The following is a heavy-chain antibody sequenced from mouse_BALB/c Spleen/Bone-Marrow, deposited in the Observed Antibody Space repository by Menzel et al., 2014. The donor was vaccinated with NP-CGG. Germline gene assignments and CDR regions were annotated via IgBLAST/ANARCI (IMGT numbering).Heavy chain of an antibody. CDR1: GYAFSSSW. J-gene: IGHJ2*01. CDR3: ARLLGYYFDY. V-gene: IGHV1-82*01. Sequence: VHLVESGPELVKPGASVKISCKASGYAFSSSWMNWVKQRPGQGLEWIGRIYPGDGDTNYNGKFKGKATLTADKSSSTAYMQLSSLTSVDSAVYFCARLLGYYFDYWGQGTTLTGSS. D-gene: IGHD1-1*01. CDR2: IYPGDGDT.